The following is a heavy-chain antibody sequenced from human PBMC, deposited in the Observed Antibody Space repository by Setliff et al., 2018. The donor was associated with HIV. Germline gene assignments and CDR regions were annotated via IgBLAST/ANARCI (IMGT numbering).Heavy chain of an antibody. CDR3: ARKDGVGYCDSNSCYGIGPIDF. CDR1: GYSFTGYY. Sequence: GASVKVSCKAPGYSFTGYYVNWVRQAPGQGLEWMGRINPKSGATNLAQKFQGRVTLTRDTSVTTVYMELTSLRSDDTAVYYCARKDGVGYCDSNSCYGIGPIDFWGQGSLVTVSS. J-gene: IGHJ4*02. D-gene: IGHD2-2*01. CDR2: INPKSGAT. V-gene: IGHV1-2*06.